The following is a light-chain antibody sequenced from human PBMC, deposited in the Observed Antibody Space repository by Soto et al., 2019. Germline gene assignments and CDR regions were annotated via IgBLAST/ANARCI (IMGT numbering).Light chain of an antibody. V-gene: IGKV3-20*01. CDR1: QSVSNNY. J-gene: IGKJ1*01. CDR3: QQYVSSGT. Sequence: EIVLTHSPGTLPLSPGERATLSCRASQSVSNNYLAWYQQKPGRAPRLLIYGASNRATVLPDRFSGSGSGTVFPLTISRLEPEDFAVYYCQQYVSSGTFGQGTKVDIK. CDR2: GAS.